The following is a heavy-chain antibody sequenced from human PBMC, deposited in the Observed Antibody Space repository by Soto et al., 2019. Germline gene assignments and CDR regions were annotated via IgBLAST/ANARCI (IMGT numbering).Heavy chain of an antibody. J-gene: IGHJ3*02. D-gene: IGHD3-10*01. Sequence: GGSLRLSCAASGFTFSSYGMHWVRQAPGKGLEWVAVIWYDGSNKYYADSVKGRFTISRDNSKNTLYLQMNSLRAEDTAVYYCARDWEVFGMVLFGAFDIWGQGTMVTVS. CDR1: GFTFSSYG. CDR3: ARDWEVFGMVLFGAFDI. CDR2: IWYDGSNK. V-gene: IGHV3-33*01.